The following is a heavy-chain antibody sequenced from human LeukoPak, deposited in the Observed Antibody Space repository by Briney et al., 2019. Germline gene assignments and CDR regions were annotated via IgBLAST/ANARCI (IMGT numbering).Heavy chain of an antibody. CDR1: GGSIGTYY. CDR3: ARGGGYASPIGY. D-gene: IGHD5-12*01. CDR2: IYHSGST. V-gene: IGHV4-59*01. Sequence: SETLSLTCTLSGGSIGTYYWSWIRQPPGKGLEWIGYIYHSGSTNYNPSLKSRVTISVDTSKNQFSLKLSSVTAADTAVYYCARGGGYASPIGYWGQGALVTVSS. J-gene: IGHJ4*02.